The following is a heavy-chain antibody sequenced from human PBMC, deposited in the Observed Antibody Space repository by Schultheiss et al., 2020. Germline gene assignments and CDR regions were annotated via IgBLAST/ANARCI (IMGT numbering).Heavy chain of an antibody. CDR3: ARGSGPGGVDY. J-gene: IGHJ4*02. Sequence: GGSLRLSCAASGFTFTAYDMNWVRQAPGKGLEWVAVISYDGSNKYYADSVKGRFIISRDNSRNTLYLQTNSLRAEDTAVYYCARGSGPGGVDYWGQGTLVTVSS. CDR2: ISYDGSNK. CDR1: GFTFTAYD. V-gene: IGHV3-30*03. D-gene: IGHD3-10*01.